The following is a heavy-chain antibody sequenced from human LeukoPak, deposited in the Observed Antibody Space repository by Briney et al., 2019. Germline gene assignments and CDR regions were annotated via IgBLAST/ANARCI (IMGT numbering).Heavy chain of an antibody. D-gene: IGHD2-15*01. CDR3: ASGGWYRGY. Sequence: SETLSLTCAVYGVSFSGYYWTWLRQTPGKGLEWIGEINHRGSTNYNPSLESRVTISVDTSKNHFSLDLTSVTAADTAVYYCASGGWYRGYWGQGTLVTVSS. J-gene: IGHJ4*02. CDR1: GVSFSGYY. CDR2: INHRGST. V-gene: IGHV4-34*01.